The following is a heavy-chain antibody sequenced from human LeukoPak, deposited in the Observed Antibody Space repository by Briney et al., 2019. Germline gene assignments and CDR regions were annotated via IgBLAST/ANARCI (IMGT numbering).Heavy chain of an antibody. D-gene: IGHD4-17*01. CDR3: ASTTVTLTGDYYYGMDV. CDR1: GGSISSYY. J-gene: IGHJ6*02. Sequence: PSETLSLTCTVSGGSISSYYWSWIRQPAGEGLEWVGRIYTSGSTNYNPSLKSRVTMSVDTSKNQFSLKLSSVTAADTAVYYCASTTVTLTGDYYYGMDVWGQGTTVTVSS. CDR2: IYTSGST. V-gene: IGHV4-4*07.